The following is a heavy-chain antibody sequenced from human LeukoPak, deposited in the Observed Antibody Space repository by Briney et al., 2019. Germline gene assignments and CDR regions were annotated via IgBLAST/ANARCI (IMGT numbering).Heavy chain of an antibody. D-gene: IGHD6-19*01. V-gene: IGHV3-64*01. CDR2: ISYNGSQT. CDR1: GFTFSIYA. Sequence: GGSLRLSCAASGFTFSIYAMHWVRQAPGKGLEHVSGISYNGSQTYYGNSVKDRFTISRDNAKNTVYLQMASLRVDDMAVYYCVRDRGGSGWYYFDYWGQGTLVTVSS. J-gene: IGHJ4*02. CDR3: VRDRGGSGWYYFDY.